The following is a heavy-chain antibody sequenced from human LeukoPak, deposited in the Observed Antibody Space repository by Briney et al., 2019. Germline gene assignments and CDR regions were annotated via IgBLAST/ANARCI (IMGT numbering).Heavy chain of an antibody. D-gene: IGHD4-11*01. CDR1: GFTFSSYG. V-gene: IGHV3-33*01. CDR2: IWYDGSNK. J-gene: IGHJ5*02. CDR3: ARLRSKYWFDP. Sequence: RGSLRLSCAASGFTFSSYGMHWVRQAPGKGLEWVAVIWYDGSNKYYADSVTGRFTISRDSSKNTLYLQMNSLRADDTAVYYCARLRSKYWFDPWGQGTLVTVSS.